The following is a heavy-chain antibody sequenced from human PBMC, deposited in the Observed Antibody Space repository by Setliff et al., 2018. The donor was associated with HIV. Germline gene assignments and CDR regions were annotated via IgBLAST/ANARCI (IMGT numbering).Heavy chain of an antibody. CDR1: GGSTSNEY. Sequence: PSETLSLTCTVSGGSTSNEYWSWIRQPPGKGLEWIGYIYDSGRTYYSPSLKSRVTISVDTSKSQFSLKLSSVTAADTAAYYCARGVPLLPPHYWGQGTLVTVSS. CDR3: ARGVPLLPPHY. J-gene: IGHJ4*02. CDR2: IYDSGRT. D-gene: IGHD2-21*02. V-gene: IGHV4-59*12.